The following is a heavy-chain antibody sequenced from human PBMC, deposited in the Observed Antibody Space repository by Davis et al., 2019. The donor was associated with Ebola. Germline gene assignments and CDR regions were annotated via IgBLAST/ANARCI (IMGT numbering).Heavy chain of an antibody. V-gene: IGHV3-21*01. D-gene: IGHD6-13*01. CDR2: ISSSSSYI. J-gene: IGHJ4*02. CDR1: GFTFSSYS. CDR3: ARGAEAGTIALSY. Sequence: GGSLRLSCAASGFTFSSYSMNWVRQAPGKGLEWVSSISSSSSYIYYADSVKGRFTISRDNAKNSLYLQMNSLRAEDTAVYYCARGAEAGTIALSYWGQGTLVTVSS.